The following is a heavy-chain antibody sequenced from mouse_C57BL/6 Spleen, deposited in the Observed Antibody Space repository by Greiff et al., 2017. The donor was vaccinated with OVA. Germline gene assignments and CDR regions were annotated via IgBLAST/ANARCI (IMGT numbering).Heavy chain of an antibody. CDR3: ARGDGT. J-gene: IGHJ4*01. CDR2: IYPGDGDT. Sequence: QVQLQQSGPELVKPGASVKISCKASGYAFSSSWMNWVTQRPGKGLEWIGRIYPGDGDTNYNGKFKGKATLTADKSSSTAYMQLSSLTSEDAAVYFCARGDGTWGQGTSVTVSS. V-gene: IGHV1-82*01. D-gene: IGHD2-1*01. CDR1: GYAFSSSW.